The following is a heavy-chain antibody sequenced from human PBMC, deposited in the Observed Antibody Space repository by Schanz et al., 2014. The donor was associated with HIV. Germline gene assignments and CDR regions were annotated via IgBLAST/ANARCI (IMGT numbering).Heavy chain of an antibody. V-gene: IGHV1-2*02. D-gene: IGHD3-22*01. CDR1: GGTVNRYA. J-gene: IGHJ2*01. CDR3: TRLHYYYDRSGFSFDC. CDR2: INPNSGGT. Sequence: QVQLIQSGAEVKKPGSSVKVSCRASGGTVNRYAISWVRQAPGQGLEWMGWINPNSGGTNLAQKFEGRVTMPIDRSITTASMELSRLNSDDTAMYFCTRLHYYYDRSGFSFDCWGRGTLVSVSS.